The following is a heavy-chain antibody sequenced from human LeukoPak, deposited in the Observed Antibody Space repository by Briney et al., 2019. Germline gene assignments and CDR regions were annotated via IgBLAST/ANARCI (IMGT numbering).Heavy chain of an antibody. J-gene: IGHJ4*02. D-gene: IGHD3-16*01. V-gene: IGHV4-59*01. CDR2: IYYSGST. Sequence: SETLSLTCTVSGCSTSSYYWSWIRQPPGKGLEGSVYIYYSGSTNYNPSLKRRVTISVDTSKNQFSLTLSSVPAAETAVYYCARVSGGTLIDYWGQGPLVPVSS. CDR1: GCSTSSYY. CDR3: ARVSGGTLIDY.